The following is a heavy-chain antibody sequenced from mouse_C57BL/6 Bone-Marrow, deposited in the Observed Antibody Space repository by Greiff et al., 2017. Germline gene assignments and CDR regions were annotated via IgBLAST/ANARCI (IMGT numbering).Heavy chain of an antibody. CDR1: GYAFTNYL. V-gene: IGHV1-54*01. CDR3: ARLNYGSSYASFAN. D-gene: IGHD1-1*01. Sequence: VQLQQSGAELVRPGTSVKVSCKASGYAFTNYLIEWVKQRPGQGLEWIGVINPGSGGTNYNEKFKGKATLTADKSSSTAYRQLSSLTSEDSAVYFCARLNYGSSYASFANWGQGTLVTVYA. J-gene: IGHJ3*01. CDR2: INPGSGGT.